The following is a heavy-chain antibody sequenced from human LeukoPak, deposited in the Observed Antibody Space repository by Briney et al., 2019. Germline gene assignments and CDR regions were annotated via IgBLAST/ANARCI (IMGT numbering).Heavy chain of an antibody. V-gene: IGHV4-34*01. CDR2: INHSGST. J-gene: IGHJ5*02. D-gene: IGHD6-19*01. CDR3: ARERQWLALFDP. Sequence: PSETLSLNCAVYGGSFSGYYWSWIRQPPGKGLEWIGEINHSGSTNYNPSLKSRVTISVDTSKNQFSLKLSSVTAADTAVYYCARERQWLALFDPWGQGTLVTVSS. CDR1: GGSFSGYY.